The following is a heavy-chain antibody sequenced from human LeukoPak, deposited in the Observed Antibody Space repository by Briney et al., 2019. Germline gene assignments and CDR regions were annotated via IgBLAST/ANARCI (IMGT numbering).Heavy chain of an antibody. CDR1: GFSFRSYA. J-gene: IGHJ4*02. V-gene: IGHV3-23*01. D-gene: IGHD3-22*01. Sequence: GGSLRLSCAASGFSFRSYAMNWVRQAPGKGLEWVSTVSSGGTSTYYADSVKGRFTISRDNSKNTLYLQMNSLRAEDTAVYYCAKKGYYDGSGYYMYYFDHWGQGTLVTVSS. CDR2: VSSGGTST. CDR3: AKKGYYDGSGYYMYYFDH.